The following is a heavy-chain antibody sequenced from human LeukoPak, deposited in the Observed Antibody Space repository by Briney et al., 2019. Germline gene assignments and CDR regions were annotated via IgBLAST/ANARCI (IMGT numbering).Heavy chain of an antibody. J-gene: IGHJ5*02. CDR3: ARLRGYCSSTSCPQGWFDP. D-gene: IGHD2-2*01. Sequence: PSETLSLTCTVSGGSISSSSYYWGWIRQPPGKGLEWIGSIYYSGSTYYNPSLKSRVTISVDTSKNQFSLKLSSVTAADMAVYYCARLRGYCSSTSCPQGWFDPWGQGTLVTVSS. V-gene: IGHV4-39*01. CDR2: IYYSGST. CDR1: GGSISSSSYY.